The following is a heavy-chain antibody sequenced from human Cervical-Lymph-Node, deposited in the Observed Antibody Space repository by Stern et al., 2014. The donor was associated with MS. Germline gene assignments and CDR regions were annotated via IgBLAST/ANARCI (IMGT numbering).Heavy chain of an antibody. CDR1: GGSISSGSYY. D-gene: IGHD4/OR15-4a*01. Sequence: QVQLQESGPGLVKPSQTLSLTCTVSGGSISSGSYYWSWIRQPAGKGLEWIGRIYTSGSTNYNPSLKSRVTISVDTPKNQFSLKLSSGTAADTAVYYCARDDYPYYYYGMDVWGQGTTVTVSS. V-gene: IGHV4-61*02. CDR3: ARDDYPYYYYGMDV. CDR2: IYTSGST. J-gene: IGHJ6*02.